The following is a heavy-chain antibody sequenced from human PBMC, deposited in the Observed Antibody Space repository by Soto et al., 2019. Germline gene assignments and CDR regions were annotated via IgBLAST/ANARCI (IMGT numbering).Heavy chain of an antibody. V-gene: IGHV4-4*07. CDR1: GGSISNYF. Sequence: KPSETLSLTCTVSGGSISNYFCNWIRQPAGKGLEWIGRIDNSGSTNYNPSLKSRITMSLDTSKRQFSLKLSSVTAADTAVYYCARETVAGTDNWFDPWGQGILVTVSS. D-gene: IGHD6-19*01. CDR2: IDNSGST. J-gene: IGHJ5*02. CDR3: ARETVAGTDNWFDP.